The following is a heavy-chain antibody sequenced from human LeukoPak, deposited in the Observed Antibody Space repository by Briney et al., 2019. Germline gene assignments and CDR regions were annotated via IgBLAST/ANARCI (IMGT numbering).Heavy chain of an antibody. Sequence: PGGSLRLSCAASGFTLSSYAMSWVRQASGKGLEWVSAISGSGGSTYYADSVKGRFTISRDNSKNTLYLQMNSLRAEDTAVYYCAKGVYSGTYSDCWGQGTLVTVSS. CDR3: AKGVYSGTYSDC. D-gene: IGHD1-26*01. V-gene: IGHV3-23*01. CDR1: GFTLSSYA. CDR2: ISGSGGST. J-gene: IGHJ4*02.